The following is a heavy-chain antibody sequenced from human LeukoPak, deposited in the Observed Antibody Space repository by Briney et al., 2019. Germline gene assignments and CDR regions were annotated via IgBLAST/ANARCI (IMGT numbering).Heavy chain of an antibody. CDR1: GGSISSYY. CDR2: IYYSGST. J-gene: IGHJ4*02. D-gene: IGHD4-17*01. Sequence: SETLSLTCTVSGGSISSYYWSWIRQPPGKGLEWIGHIYYSGSTNYNPSLKSRVTISVDTSKNQFSLKLSSVTAADTAVYYCARRGVDYGDYDYWGQGTLVTASS. V-gene: IGHV4-59*08. CDR3: ARRGVDYGDYDY.